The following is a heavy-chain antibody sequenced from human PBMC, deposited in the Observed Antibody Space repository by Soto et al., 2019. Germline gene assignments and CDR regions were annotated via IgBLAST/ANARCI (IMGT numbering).Heavy chain of an antibody. J-gene: IGHJ4*02. Sequence: ASVKVSCKASGYTFTSYGISWVRQAPGQGLEWMGWISAYNGNTNYAQKLQGRVTMTTDTSTSTAYMELRSLRSDDTAVYYCVRGGQSGYYFYPSRSGEPLDYWGQGTLVTVSS. D-gene: IGHD3-22*01. CDR3: VRGGQSGYYFYPSRSGEPLDY. CDR1: GYTFTSYG. CDR2: ISAYNGNT. V-gene: IGHV1-18*04.